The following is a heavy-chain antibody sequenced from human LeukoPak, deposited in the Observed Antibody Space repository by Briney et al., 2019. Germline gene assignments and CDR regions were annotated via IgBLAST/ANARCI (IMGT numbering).Heavy chain of an antibody. CDR1: AFTFSSYW. CDR3: ARDPFGDNWFDP. D-gene: IGHD2-21*01. V-gene: IGHV3-7*01. J-gene: IGHJ5*02. Sequence: GRSLRLSCAASAFTFSSYWMSWVRQAPGKGLEWVANIKPDGSEKYYVDSVKGRFTISRDNAKNSLYLQMNSLRAEDTAVYYCARDPFGDNWFDPWGQGTLVTVSS. CDR2: IKPDGSEK.